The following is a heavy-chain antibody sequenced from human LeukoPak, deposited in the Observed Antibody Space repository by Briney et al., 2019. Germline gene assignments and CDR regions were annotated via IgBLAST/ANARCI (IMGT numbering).Heavy chain of an antibody. CDR2: ISGSGGST. V-gene: IGHV3-23*01. D-gene: IGHD2-2*01. CDR1: GFTFSSYA. CDR3: AKAVQLPIYFDY. Sequence: GGSLRLSCAASGFTFSSYAMSWVRQAPGKGLEWVSAISGSGGSTYYADSVKGRFTISRDNSKNTLYLQMNSLRAEDTAVYYYAKAVQLPIYFDYWGQGTLVTVPS. J-gene: IGHJ4*02.